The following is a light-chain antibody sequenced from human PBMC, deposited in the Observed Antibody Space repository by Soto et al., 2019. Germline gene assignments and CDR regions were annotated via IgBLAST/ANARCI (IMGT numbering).Light chain of an antibody. Sequence: EIVMSQSPATLSVSPGERATLSCRASQSVSNNLAWYQQKPGQAPRLLIYAASTRATGIPARFSGSGSATEFTLTISSLQSEDFAVYYCQQYNNWPPLTFGGGTKVEIK. CDR3: QQYNNWPPLT. CDR2: AAS. J-gene: IGKJ4*01. CDR1: QSVSNN. V-gene: IGKV3-15*01.